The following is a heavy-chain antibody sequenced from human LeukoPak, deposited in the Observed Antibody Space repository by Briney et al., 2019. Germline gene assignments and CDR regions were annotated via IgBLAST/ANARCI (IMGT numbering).Heavy chain of an antibody. CDR3: VKGTTDYYYYDY. D-gene: IGHD3-9*01. J-gene: IGHJ4*02. CDR2: ISSDGDST. V-gene: IGHV3-64D*06. Sequence: PGGSLRLSCLASGFTFSTYPMHWVRQAPGRGLEYVSSISSDGDSTYYADSVKGRFTISRDNSKNTLYLQTSSLRAEDTAVYYCVKGTTDYYYYDYWGRGTLVTVSS. CDR1: GFTFSTYP.